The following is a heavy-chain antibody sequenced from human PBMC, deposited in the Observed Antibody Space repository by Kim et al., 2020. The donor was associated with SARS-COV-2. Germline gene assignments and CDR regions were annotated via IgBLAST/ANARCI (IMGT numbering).Heavy chain of an antibody. D-gene: IGHD3-10*01. Sequence: ASVKVSCKASGYTFTSYAMHWVRQAPGQRLEWMGWINAGNGNTKYSQKFQGRVTITRDTSASTAYMELSSLRSEDTAVYYCAREITMVRGVIKWWGMDVWGQGTTVTVSS. V-gene: IGHV1-3*01. J-gene: IGHJ6*02. CDR1: GYTFTSYA. CDR3: AREITMVRGVIKWWGMDV. CDR2: INAGNGNT.